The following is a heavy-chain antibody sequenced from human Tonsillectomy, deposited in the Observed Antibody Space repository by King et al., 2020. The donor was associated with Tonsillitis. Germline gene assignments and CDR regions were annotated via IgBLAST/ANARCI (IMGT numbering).Heavy chain of an antibody. CDR3: ARGPPGYYNGMDV. Sequence: VQLQQWGAGLLKPSETLSLTCAVYGGSFSDFYWSWIRQPPGKGLEWIGEINHSGSTNYKPSLKSRVTIPVDTSENQISLKLTSVTAADTAVYYCARGPPGYYNGMDVWGQGTTVTVSS. J-gene: IGHJ6*02. CDR1: GGSFSDFY. CDR2: INHSGST. D-gene: IGHD3-10*01. V-gene: IGHV4-34*01.